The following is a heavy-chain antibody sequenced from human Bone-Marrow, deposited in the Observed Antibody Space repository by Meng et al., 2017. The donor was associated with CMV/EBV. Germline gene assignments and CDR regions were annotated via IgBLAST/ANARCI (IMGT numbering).Heavy chain of an antibody. CDR2: ISPSNRTI. D-gene: IGHD6-19*01. V-gene: IGHV3-48*04. J-gene: IGHJ4*02. CDR1: GFIFSSHS. Sequence: GESLKISCAASGFIFSSHSMNWVRQASGKGLEWVSYISPSNRTIYYADSVKGRFTISRDNTKNSVYLQMNNLRAEDTAVDFCARDKYQWLAIDSWGQGALVTVSS. CDR3: ARDKYQWLAIDS.